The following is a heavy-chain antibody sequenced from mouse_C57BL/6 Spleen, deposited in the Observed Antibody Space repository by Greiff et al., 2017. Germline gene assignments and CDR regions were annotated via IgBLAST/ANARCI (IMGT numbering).Heavy chain of an antibody. D-gene: IGHD2-4*01. Sequence: EVQLVESGGGLVKPGGSLKLSCAASGFTFSDYGMHWVRQAPEKGLAWVAYISSGSSTIYSADTVKGRFPISRDNAKNTLFLQMTSLRSEDTARYYCARQGIYYEYDGHYYAMDYWGQGTSVTVSS. CDR3: ARQGIYYEYDGHYYAMDY. CDR1: GFTFSDYG. V-gene: IGHV5-17*01. CDR2: ISSGSSTI. J-gene: IGHJ4*01.